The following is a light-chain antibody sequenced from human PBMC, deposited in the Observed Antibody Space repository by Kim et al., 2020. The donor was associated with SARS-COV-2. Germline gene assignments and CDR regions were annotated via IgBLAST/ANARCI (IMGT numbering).Light chain of an antibody. V-gene: IGKV1-39*01. Sequence: ASVGDRVTITCRASQSISIPLNWYQHEPGKAPKLLIHSASTLHSGVPSRFSGSGSETDFTLTITSLQPEDFATYYCQQTYITPITFGQGTRLEIK. CDR3: QQTYITPIT. J-gene: IGKJ5*01. CDR1: QSISIP. CDR2: SAS.